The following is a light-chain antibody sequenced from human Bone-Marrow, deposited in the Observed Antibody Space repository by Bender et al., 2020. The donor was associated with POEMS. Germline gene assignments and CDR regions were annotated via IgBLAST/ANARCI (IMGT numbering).Light chain of an antibody. J-gene: IGLJ3*02. CDR3: CSYADNSVWV. V-gene: IGLV2-23*01. Sequence: QSALTQPASVSGSPGQSITISCTGTSSDVGSYNLVSWYQQHPGKAPKLMIYGGSKRPSGVSDRFSGSNSGNTASLTISGLQAEDEADYHCCSYADNSVWVFGGGTKLTVL. CDR2: GGS. CDR1: SSDVGSYNL.